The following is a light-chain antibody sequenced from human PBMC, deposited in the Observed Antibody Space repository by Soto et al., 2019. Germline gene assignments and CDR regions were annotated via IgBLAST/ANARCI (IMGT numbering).Light chain of an antibody. CDR2: GAS. Sequence: EIVMTQSPATLSLSPGERATLSCRASESVSSSLAWYQHKPGQSPRLLIYGASTRATNIAARFSVSGSGTEFTLTISRLQSEDFAVYYCQQYRNWTLTFGGGTKVDIK. CDR1: ESVSSS. CDR3: QQYRNWTLT. J-gene: IGKJ4*01. V-gene: IGKV3-15*01.